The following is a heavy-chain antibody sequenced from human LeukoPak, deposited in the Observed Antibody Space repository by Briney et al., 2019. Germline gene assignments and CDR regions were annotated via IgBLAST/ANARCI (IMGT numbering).Heavy chain of an antibody. V-gene: IGHV3-48*03. Sequence: GGSLRLSCAASGFTFSSYEMNWVRQAPGKGLDWVSYISSSGSTIYNADSVKGRFTISRDNAKNPLYLQMNSLRAEDTAVYYCATSRGSWPDYFDYWGQGTLVTVSS. CDR1: GFTFSSYE. D-gene: IGHD6-13*01. CDR2: ISSSGSTI. CDR3: ATSRGSWPDYFDY. J-gene: IGHJ4*02.